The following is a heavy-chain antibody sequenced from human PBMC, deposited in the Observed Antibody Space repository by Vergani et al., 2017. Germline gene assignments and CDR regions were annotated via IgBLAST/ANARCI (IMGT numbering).Heavy chain of an antibody. Sequence: EVQLLQSAGAVVQPGGSLRLSCVASVFTFSSHAMSWVRQGQGQGLESASSIKNTGASTHYADSVKGRFTISRDNSKNTLYLQMNSLRVEDTAVYYCAGFLEWLTDSYYYYMDVWGKGTTVTVSS. CDR3: AGFLEWLTDSYYYYMDV. CDR1: VFTFSSHA. D-gene: IGHD3-3*01. CDR2: IKNTGAST. J-gene: IGHJ6*03. V-gene: IGHV3-23*01.